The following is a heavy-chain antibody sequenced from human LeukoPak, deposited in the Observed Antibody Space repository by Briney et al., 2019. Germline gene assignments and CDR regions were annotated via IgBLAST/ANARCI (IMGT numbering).Heavy chain of an antibody. CDR3: ARAPAHYQLLSPSWFDP. D-gene: IGHD2-2*01. Sequence: VASVKVSCKASGYTFTGYYMHWVRQAPGQGLEWMGGIIPIFGTANYAQKFQGRVTITADESTSTAYMELSSLRSEDTAVYYCARAPAHYQLLSPSWFDPWGQGTLVTVSS. CDR2: IIPIFGTA. V-gene: IGHV1-69*13. CDR1: GYTFTGYY. J-gene: IGHJ5*02.